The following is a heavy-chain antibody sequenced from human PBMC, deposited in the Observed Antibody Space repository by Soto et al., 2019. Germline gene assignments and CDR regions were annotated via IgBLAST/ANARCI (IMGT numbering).Heavy chain of an antibody. CDR2: IIPIFNST. CDR1: GSRFSNYV. CDR3: AREGRGKKAGYNGLVSLGY. Sequence: ASVKVSCKVSGSRFSNYVISWVRQAPGHGLEWLGRIIPIFNSTKYAQSFQGRVTITADKSTSTASLELSSLRSDDTAVYYCAREGRGKKAGYNGLVSLGYWGQGALVTVSS. D-gene: IGHD2-2*02. V-gene: IGHV1-69*06. J-gene: IGHJ4*02.